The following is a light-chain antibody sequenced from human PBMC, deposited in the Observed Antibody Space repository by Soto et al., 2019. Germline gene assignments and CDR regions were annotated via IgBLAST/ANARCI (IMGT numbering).Light chain of an antibody. CDR3: XXSSSTPHT. CDR2: SAS. V-gene: IGKV1-39*01. Sequence: DIQMTQSPSSLSASLGDRVTITCRASQTINNYLHWYQQRPGEAPKLLMYSASNLQTGVPPRFSGSGSGTHFTLTISSLQPEDFAXXYCXXSSSTPHTFGQGTIVEIK. J-gene: IGKJ2*01. CDR1: QTINNY.